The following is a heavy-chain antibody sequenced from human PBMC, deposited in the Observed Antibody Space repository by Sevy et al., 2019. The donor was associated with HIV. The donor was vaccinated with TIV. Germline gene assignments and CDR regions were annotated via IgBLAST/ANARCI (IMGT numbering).Heavy chain of an antibody. CDR3: ARIKTGPSDPFDI. J-gene: IGHJ3*02. V-gene: IGHV4-59*01. CDR2: IYYSGST. Sequence: SETLSLTCTVSGGSINNYYWSWIRQPPGKGLEWIGLIYYSGSTNYNPSLKSRLTMSIDTSKNHFSLNLSSVTAADTAVYYCARIKTGPSDPFDIWGQGTMVTVSS. CDR1: GGSINNYY.